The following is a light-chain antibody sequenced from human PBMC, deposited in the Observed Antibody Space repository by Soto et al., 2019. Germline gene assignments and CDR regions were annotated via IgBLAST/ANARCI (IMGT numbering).Light chain of an antibody. V-gene: IGKV3-15*01. CDR3: QQYNNWIT. CDR1: QSVARN. CDR2: AAS. J-gene: IGKJ5*01. Sequence: EIVLTQSPGTLSLSPGERATLSCRASQSVARNLAWYQQKPGQAPRLLIYAASNRATGVPARFSGSWSGTEFTLTISSLQSEDFAVYYCQQYNNWITFGQGTRLEIK.